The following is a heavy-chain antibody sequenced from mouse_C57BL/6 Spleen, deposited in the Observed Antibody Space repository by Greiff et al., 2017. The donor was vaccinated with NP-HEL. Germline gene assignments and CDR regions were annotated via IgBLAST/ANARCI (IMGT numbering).Heavy chain of an antibody. CDR2: IDPETGGT. CDR1: GYTFTGYE. V-gene: IGHV1-15*01. J-gene: IGHJ4*01. CDR3: TRSRGGYALDY. Sequence: QVQLQQSGAELVRPGASVTLSCKASGYTFTGYEMHWVKQTPVHGLEWIGTIDPETGGTAYNQKFKGKAILTADKSSSTAYMELRSLTSEDSAVYYSTRSRGGYALDYWGQGTSVTVSS.